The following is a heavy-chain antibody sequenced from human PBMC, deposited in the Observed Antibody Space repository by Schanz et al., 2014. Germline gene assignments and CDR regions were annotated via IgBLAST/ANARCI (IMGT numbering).Heavy chain of an antibody. CDR2: IIPIHGIV. CDR3: ARDGDFDY. V-gene: IGHV1-69*04. Sequence: QVQLVQSGAEVKKPGSSMKVSCKASGGTFSTYPINWLRQAPGQGLEWMGRIIPIHGIVNYAQRFQGRVTITADKSSDTAYMELSSLRSEDTAVYYCARDGDFDYWGQGTLVTVSS. CDR1: GGTFSTYP. J-gene: IGHJ4*02.